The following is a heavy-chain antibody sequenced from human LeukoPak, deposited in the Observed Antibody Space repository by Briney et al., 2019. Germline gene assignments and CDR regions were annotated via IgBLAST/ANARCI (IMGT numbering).Heavy chain of an antibody. CDR1: GFTFSSYW. CDR2: IKQDGSEK. J-gene: IGHJ4*02. D-gene: IGHD3-16*01. V-gene: IGHV3-7*03. Sequence: PGGSLRLSCAASGFTFSSYWMSWVRQAPGKGLEWVANIKQDGSEKYSVDSVKGRFTISRDNSKNTLYLQMNSLRAEDTAVYYCAKVGQEYYDYVWGSYSSWGQGTLVTVSS. CDR3: AKVGQEYYDYVWGSYSS.